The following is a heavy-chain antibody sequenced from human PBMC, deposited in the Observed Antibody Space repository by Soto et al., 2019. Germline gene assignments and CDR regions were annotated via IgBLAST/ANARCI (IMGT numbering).Heavy chain of an antibody. CDR2: ISGNGIST. J-gene: IGHJ5*02. V-gene: IGHV3-23*04. CDR3: AKVLDPDFWGPSHGCFYP. CDR1: GFTFINFA. Sequence: EVQLVESGGGLVHPEGSLRLSCAASGFTFINFAMTWVRQAPGKGLEWVSAISGNGISTYYADSVKGRFTISRDNSKDTVHLQMLSLRADDTAVYYCAKVLDPDFWGPSHGCFYPWGQGVLVTVSS. D-gene: IGHD3-3*01.